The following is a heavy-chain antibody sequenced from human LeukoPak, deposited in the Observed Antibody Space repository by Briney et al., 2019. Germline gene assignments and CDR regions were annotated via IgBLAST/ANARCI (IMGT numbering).Heavy chain of an antibody. J-gene: IGHJ4*02. CDR1: GYTFTSYG. Sequence: GASVKVSFKASGYTFTSYGISWVRQAPGQGLEWMGWISAYNGNTNYAQKLQGRVNMTTDTSTSTAYMELRSLRSDDTAVYYCARDFLMVRGGMNDYWGQGTLVTVSS. V-gene: IGHV1-18*01. CDR3: ARDFLMVRGGMNDY. CDR2: ISAYNGNT. D-gene: IGHD3-10*01.